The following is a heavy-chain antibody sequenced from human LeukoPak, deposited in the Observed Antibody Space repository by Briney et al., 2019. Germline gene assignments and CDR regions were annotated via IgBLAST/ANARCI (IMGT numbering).Heavy chain of an antibody. CDR2: ISYDGSNK. J-gene: IGHJ4*02. CDR3: AKARSTLTYFDY. CDR1: GFTFSSYG. V-gene: IGHV3-30*18. Sequence: GGSLRLSCAASGFTFSSYGMHWVRQAPGKGLEWVAVISYDGSNKYYADSVKGRFTISRDNSKNTLYLQVSSLRAEDTAVYYCAKARSTLTYFDYWGQGTLVTVSS.